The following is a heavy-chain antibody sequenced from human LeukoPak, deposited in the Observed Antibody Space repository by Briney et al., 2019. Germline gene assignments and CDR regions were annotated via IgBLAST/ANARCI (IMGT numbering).Heavy chain of an antibody. CDR2: INPNSGGT. V-gene: IGHV1-2*06. J-gene: IGHJ4*02. CDR1: GYTFTGYY. D-gene: IGHD4/OR15-4a*01. Sequence: APVKVSCKASGYTFTGYYMHWVRQAPGQGLEWMGRINPNSGGTNYAQKFQGRVTMTRDTSISTAYMELSRLRSDDTAVYYCARVGPYGGNWGGYDYWGQGTLVTVSS. CDR3: ARVGPYGGNWGGYDY.